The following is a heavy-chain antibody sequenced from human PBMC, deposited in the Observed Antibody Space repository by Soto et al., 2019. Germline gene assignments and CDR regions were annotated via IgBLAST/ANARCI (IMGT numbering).Heavy chain of an antibody. CDR1: GDSVSSDNCY. D-gene: IGHD3-22*01. Sequence: SETLSLTCTVSGDSVSSDNCYWNWIRQPPGKALEWIGYIYDSGNVNYNPSLQSRVTLSVDTSKNQFSLRLSSVTAADTAMYYCARASQSSGYHTQIVESWGQGTLVTVS. V-gene: IGHV4-61*01. CDR2: IYDSGNV. J-gene: IGHJ4*02. CDR3: ARASQSSGYHTQIVES.